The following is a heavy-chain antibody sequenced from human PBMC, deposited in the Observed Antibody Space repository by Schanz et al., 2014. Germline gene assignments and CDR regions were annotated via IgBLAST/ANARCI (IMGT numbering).Heavy chain of an antibody. Sequence: QVQLVQSGAEVKKPGSSMKVSCKASGGTFNSYTINWVRQAPGQGLEWMGWISPYNGNTNYAQKLQGRVTMTADTSTGTAYMELRSLRSDDTALYYCAGTYCSSTSCYTGYYYMDVWGKGTTVTVSS. CDR3: AGTYCSSTSCYTGYYYMDV. J-gene: IGHJ6*03. V-gene: IGHV1-18*01. CDR1: GGTFNSYT. CDR2: ISPYNGNT. D-gene: IGHD2-2*02.